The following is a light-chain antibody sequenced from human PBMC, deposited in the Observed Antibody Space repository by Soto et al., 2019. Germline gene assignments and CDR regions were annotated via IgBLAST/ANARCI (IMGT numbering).Light chain of an antibody. CDR2: EAS. J-gene: IGKJ1*01. Sequence: DIQMTQSPSYLSASVGDRVTITCRASQNIKNYFNWYQQKPGTAPKLLIYEASSLQSGAPSRFIGSGSGTDFTLTITSLQPEDYATYYCQQSYSTPSTFGQGTKVDIK. V-gene: IGKV1-39*01. CDR1: QNIKNY. CDR3: QQSYSTPST.